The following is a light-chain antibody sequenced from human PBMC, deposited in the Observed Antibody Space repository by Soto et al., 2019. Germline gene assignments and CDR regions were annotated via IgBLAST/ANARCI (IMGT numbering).Light chain of an antibody. CDR2: ATS. CDR3: QQTET. Sequence: DIQMTQSPSSLSASVGDRVTITCRASQAIHCYLNWYQQKPEKAPYLLFFATSTLQSGVPSRCSGSGSRTDFTLTIGSLQPEDFATYYCQQTETFGPGTKVDIK. J-gene: IGKJ3*01. V-gene: IGKV1-39*01. CDR1: QAIHCY.